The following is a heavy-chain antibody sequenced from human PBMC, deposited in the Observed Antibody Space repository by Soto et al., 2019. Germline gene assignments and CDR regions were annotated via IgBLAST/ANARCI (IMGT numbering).Heavy chain of an antibody. V-gene: IGHV4-61*01. D-gene: IGHD2-2*01. Sequence: SETLSLTCVVSGGSINSGYYSWSWIRQPPGKGLEWIGYIYYSGSTNYKPSLKSRVTISVDTSKNQFSLKLSSVTAADTAVYYCARDRVPAAMLPDYYYYGMDVWGQGTTVTV. CDR1: GGSINSGYYS. CDR3: ARDRVPAAMLPDYYYYGMDV. CDR2: IYYSGST. J-gene: IGHJ6*02.